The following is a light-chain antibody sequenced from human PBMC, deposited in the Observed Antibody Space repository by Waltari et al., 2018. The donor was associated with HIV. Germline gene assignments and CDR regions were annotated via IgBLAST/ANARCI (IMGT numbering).Light chain of an antibody. J-gene: IGLJ7*01. V-gene: IGLV1-47*01. CDR2: WLN. CDR1: TSNIGSNY. CDR3: AAWDDSLGGPV. Sequence: QSVLTQPPSASGTPGQRVTISCSGSTSNIGSNYVHWYQHLPGTAPKLLIYWLNERPSGVSDRFSASKSGTSASLAISGLRSEDEGDYSCAAWDDSLGGPVFGGGTQLTVL.